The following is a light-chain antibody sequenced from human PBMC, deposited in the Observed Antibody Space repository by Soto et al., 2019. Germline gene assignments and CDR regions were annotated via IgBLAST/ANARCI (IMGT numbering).Light chain of an antibody. V-gene: IGKV3-11*01. CDR3: QQRSNWPPRYT. CDR2: DAS. J-gene: IGKJ2*01. Sequence: EIVLTQSPATLSLSPGERATLSCRASQSVGTYLAWYQQKPGQAPRLLIYDASNRVPGIPARFSGSGSGTDFTLTISSLEPEDFAVYYCQQRSNWPPRYTFGQGNKLEIK. CDR1: QSVGTY.